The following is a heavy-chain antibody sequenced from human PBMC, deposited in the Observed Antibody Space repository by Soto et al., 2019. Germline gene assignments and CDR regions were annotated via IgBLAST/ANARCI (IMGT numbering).Heavy chain of an antibody. CDR3: ARVSSSGYFDY. D-gene: IGHD6-13*01. V-gene: IGHV4-39*01. J-gene: IGHJ4*02. CDR2: IYYSGST. CDR1: GGSISSSSYY. Sequence: SLTCTVSGGSISSSSYYWGWIRQPPGKGLEWIGSIYYSGSTYYNPSLKSRVTISVDTSKNQFSLKLSSVTAADTAVYYCARVSSSGYFDYWGQGTLVTVSS.